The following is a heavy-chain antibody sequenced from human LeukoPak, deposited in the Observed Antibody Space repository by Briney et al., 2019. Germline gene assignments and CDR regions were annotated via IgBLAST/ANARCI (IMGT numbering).Heavy chain of an antibody. CDR2: IYHSGST. CDR1: GASISSFY. V-gene: IGHV4-59*08. D-gene: IGHD6-19*01. Sequence: SETLSLTCTISGASISSFYWSWIRQPPGKGLEWIGSIYHSGSTYYNPSLKSRVTISVDTSKNQFSLKLSSVTAADTAVYYCARMAVADYFDYWGQGTLVTVSS. J-gene: IGHJ4*02. CDR3: ARMAVADYFDY.